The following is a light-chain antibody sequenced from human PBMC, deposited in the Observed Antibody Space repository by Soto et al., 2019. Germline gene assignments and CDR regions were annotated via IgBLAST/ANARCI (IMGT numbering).Light chain of an antibody. CDR2: EVN. V-gene: IGLV2-14*03. J-gene: IGLJ2*01. CDR3: LSSTASDTFL. Sequence: QSALTQPASVSGSPGQSITISCSGTSSDVGAYNYVSWYQQHPGKAPKLIIYEVNNRPSGVSDLFSGSKSANTASLTISCLRAEDEADYYCLSSTASDTFLFGGGTKVTVL. CDR1: SSDVGAYNY.